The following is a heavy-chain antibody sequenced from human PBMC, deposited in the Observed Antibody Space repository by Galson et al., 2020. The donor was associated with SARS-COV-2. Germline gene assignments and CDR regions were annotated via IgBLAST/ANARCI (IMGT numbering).Heavy chain of an antibody. V-gene: IGHV3-11*03. CDR2: ISSSSSYT. CDR3: ASYYGGN. Sequence: KIGESLKISCAASGFTFSDYYMSWIRQAPGQGLEWVSYISSSSSYTNYADSVKGRFNISRDHAKNSLYMPMNSLGAEDTAVYYCASYYGGNCGQGTRVTVSS. D-gene: IGHD1-26*01. CDR1: GFTFSDYY. J-gene: IGHJ4*02.